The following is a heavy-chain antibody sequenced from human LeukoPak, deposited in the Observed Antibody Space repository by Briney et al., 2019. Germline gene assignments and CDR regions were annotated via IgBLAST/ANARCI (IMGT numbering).Heavy chain of an antibody. D-gene: IGHD6-19*01. CDR2: IYYSGST. J-gene: IGHJ4*02. CDR3: ASSGWGYYFDY. Sequence: RTSETLSLTCTVSGGSISSYYWSWIRQPPGKGLEWIGYIYYSGSTNYNPSLKSRVTISVDTSKNQFSLKLSSVTAADTAVYYCASSGWGYYFDYWSQGTLVTVSS. V-gene: IGHV4-59*01. CDR1: GGSISSYY.